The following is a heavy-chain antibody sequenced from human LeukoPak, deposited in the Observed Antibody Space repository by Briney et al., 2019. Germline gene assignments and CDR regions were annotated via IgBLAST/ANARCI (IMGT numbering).Heavy chain of an antibody. V-gene: IGHV4-59*01. Sequence: PSETLSLTCAVYGGSFSGYYWSWIRQPPGKGLEWIGYIYYSGSINYNPSLKSRVTISVDTSKNQFSLKLSSVTAADTAVYYCARVVVVSAAGYYFDYWGQGTLVTVSS. J-gene: IGHJ4*02. CDR2: IYYSGSI. CDR1: GGSFSGYY. D-gene: IGHD2-2*01. CDR3: ARVVVVSAAGYYFDY.